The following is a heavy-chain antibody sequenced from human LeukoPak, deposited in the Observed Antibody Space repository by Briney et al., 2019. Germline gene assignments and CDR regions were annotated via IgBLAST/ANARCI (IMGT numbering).Heavy chain of an antibody. CDR2: IYYSGST. CDR1: GCSVSSNINY. D-gene: IGHD3-22*01. Sequence: PSETLSLTCTVSGCSVSSNINYWNCIPQPPGKGLEWIVYIYYSGSTNYNPSLKSRVTISVDTSKNQFSLKLTSLTAADTAVYYCAREDSSGYLGYWGQGTLVTVSS. J-gene: IGHJ4*02. CDR3: AREDSSGYLGY. V-gene: IGHV4-61*01.